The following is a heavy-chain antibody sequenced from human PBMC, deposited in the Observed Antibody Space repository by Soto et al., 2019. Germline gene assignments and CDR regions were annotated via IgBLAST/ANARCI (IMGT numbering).Heavy chain of an antibody. J-gene: IGHJ4*02. Sequence: PSETLSLTCAVYGGSFSGYYWSWIRQPPGKGLEWIGEINHSGSTNYNPSLKSRVTISVDTSKNQFSLKLSSVTAADTAVYYCARALLGTVTTIVDYWGQGTQVTVSS. CDR3: ARALLGTVTTIVDY. CDR1: GGSFSGYY. CDR2: INHSGST. D-gene: IGHD4-17*01. V-gene: IGHV4-34*01.